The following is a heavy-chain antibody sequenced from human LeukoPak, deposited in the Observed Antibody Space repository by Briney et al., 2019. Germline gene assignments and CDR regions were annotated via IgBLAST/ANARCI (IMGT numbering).Heavy chain of an antibody. CDR1: GYTFTSYG. CDR2: ISAYNGNT. V-gene: IGHV1-18*01. CDR3: ARDLIGGRKDGNYYYGMDV. D-gene: IGHD3-9*01. Sequence: ASVKVSCKASGYTFTSYGISWVRQAPGQGLEWMGWISAYNGNTNYAQKLQGRVTMTTDTSTSTAYMELRSLRSDDTAVYYCARDLIGGRKDGNYYYGMDVWGQGTTVTVS. J-gene: IGHJ6*02.